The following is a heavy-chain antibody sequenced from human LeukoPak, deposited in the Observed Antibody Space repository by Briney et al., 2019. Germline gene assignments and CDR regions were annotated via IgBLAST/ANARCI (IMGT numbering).Heavy chain of an antibody. D-gene: IGHD3-10*01. CDR1: GFTFDNYG. V-gene: IGHV3-20*04. CDR3: ARGRGSGSYNSIHY. CDR2: TNWNGGST. J-gene: IGHJ4*02. Sequence: GGSLRLSCAASGFTFDNYGTSWVRQAPGKGLEWVSGTNWNGGSTGYADSVKGRFTISRDNAKNSLYLQMNSLRVEDTASYYCARGRGSGSYNSIHYWGQGTLVTVSS.